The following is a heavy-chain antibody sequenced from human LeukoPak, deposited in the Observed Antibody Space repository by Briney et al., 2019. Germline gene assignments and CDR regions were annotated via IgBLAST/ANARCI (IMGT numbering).Heavy chain of an antibody. V-gene: IGHV3-21*01. CDR3: AREFDRGEIQTGTDY. D-gene: IGHD3-22*01. Sequence: GRSLRLSCAASGFTFSTYSMTWVRQAPGKGLEWVSSMSSSSSHIYYADSVKGRFIISRDNAKNSLYLQMNSLRAEDTAVYYCAREFDRGEIQTGTDYWGQGTLVTVSS. J-gene: IGHJ4*02. CDR2: MSSSSSHI. CDR1: GFTFSTYS.